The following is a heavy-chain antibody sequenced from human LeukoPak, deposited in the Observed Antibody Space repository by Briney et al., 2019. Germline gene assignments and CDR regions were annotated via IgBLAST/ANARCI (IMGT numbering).Heavy chain of an antibody. CDR2: IKSDGSYT. V-gene: IGHV3-74*01. Sequence: GGPLRLSCAASGFTFSSYWMHWVRQAPGKGLVWVSRIKSDGSYTTYADSVKGRFTISRDNAKNTLYLHMNSLRAEDTAVYYCATGGSGYVSYWGQGTLVTVSS. D-gene: IGHD5-12*01. J-gene: IGHJ4*02. CDR3: ATGGSGYVSY. CDR1: GFTFSSYW.